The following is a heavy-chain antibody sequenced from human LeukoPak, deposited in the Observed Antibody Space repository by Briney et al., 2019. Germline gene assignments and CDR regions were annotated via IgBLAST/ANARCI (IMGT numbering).Heavy chain of an antibody. Sequence: ASVKVSCKASGYTFTSYGISWVRQAPGQGLEWMGWISAYNGNTNYAQKLQGRVSMTTDTSTSTAYMELRSLRSDDTAVYYCARDPHDYVWGSYRQGGYYYMDVWGKGTTVTISS. V-gene: IGHV1-18*01. CDR3: ARDPHDYVWGSYRQGGYYYMDV. J-gene: IGHJ6*03. D-gene: IGHD3-16*02. CDR1: GYTFTSYG. CDR2: ISAYNGNT.